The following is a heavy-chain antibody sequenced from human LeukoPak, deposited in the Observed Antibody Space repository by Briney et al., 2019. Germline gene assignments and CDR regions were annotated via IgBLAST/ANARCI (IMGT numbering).Heavy chain of an antibody. D-gene: IGHD3-10*01. CDR2: ISGYNGHT. Sequence: ASVKVSCKASGYTFTSYGISWGRQAPGQGLEWMGWISGYNGHTDYPQQFQGRVTMTTDTSTRTAYLELRSLTSDDTAVYYCARRAPHRVLWVDYNPYMDVWGKGTTVTVSS. J-gene: IGHJ6*03. V-gene: IGHV1-18*01. CDR3: ARRAPHRVLWVDYNPYMDV. CDR1: GYTFTSYG.